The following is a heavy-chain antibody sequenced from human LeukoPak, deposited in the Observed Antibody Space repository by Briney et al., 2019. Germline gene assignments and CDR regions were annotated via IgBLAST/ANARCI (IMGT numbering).Heavy chain of an antibody. D-gene: IGHD3-3*01. CDR1: GFTFSSYA. V-gene: IGHV3-23*01. CDR3: AKDLSNYDIKYYYYMDV. Sequence: GGSLRLSCAASGFTFSSYAMSWVRQAPGKGLEWVSAISGSGGSTYYADSVKGRFTISGDNSKNTLYLQVNSLRAEDTAVYYCAKDLSNYDIKYYYYMDVWGKGTTVTVSS. J-gene: IGHJ6*03. CDR2: ISGSGGST.